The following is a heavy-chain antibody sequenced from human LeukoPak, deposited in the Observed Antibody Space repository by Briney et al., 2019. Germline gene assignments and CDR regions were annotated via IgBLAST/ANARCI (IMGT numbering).Heavy chain of an antibody. CDR3: AKDYYGSGSYYTVACDY. J-gene: IGHJ4*02. CDR2: IIDNGGRT. V-gene: IGHV3-23*01. CDR1: GFTFNNHA. D-gene: IGHD3-10*01. Sequence: GGSLRLSCAASGFTFNNHAMTWVRQAPGKGLEWVSTIIDNGGRTFYADSVKGRFTISRDNSKNTLFLQMSSLRAEDTAVYYCAKDYYGSGSYYTVACDYWGQGTLVTVSS.